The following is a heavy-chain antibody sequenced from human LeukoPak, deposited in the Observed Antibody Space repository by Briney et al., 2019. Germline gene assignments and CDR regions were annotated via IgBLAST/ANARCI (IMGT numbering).Heavy chain of an antibody. Sequence: SETLSLTCTVSGGSISSYYWSWIWQPPGKGLEWIGYIYYSGSTNYNPSLKSRVTISVDTSKNQFSLKLSSVTAADTAVYYCAIFRRGIAAAGTGYYFDYWGQGTLVTVSS. V-gene: IGHV4-59*01. CDR2: IYYSGST. CDR1: GGSISSYY. J-gene: IGHJ4*02. D-gene: IGHD6-13*01. CDR3: AIFRRGIAAAGTGYYFDY.